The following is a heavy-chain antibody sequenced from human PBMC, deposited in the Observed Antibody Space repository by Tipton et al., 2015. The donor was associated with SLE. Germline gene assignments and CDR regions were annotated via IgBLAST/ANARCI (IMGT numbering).Heavy chain of an antibody. J-gene: IGHJ3*01. Sequence: TLSLTCAVSGGSISSDNWWSWVRQPPGKGLEWIGEIYHSGSTNYNPSLKSRVTISVDKSKNQVSLKLSSVTAADTAVYYCVRERKYVVLFREPVAPDLWCQGTAFTVSS. CDR1: GGSISSDNW. D-gene: IGHD3-10*01. CDR3: VRERKYVVLFREPVAPDL. CDR2: IYHSGST. V-gene: IGHV4-4*02.